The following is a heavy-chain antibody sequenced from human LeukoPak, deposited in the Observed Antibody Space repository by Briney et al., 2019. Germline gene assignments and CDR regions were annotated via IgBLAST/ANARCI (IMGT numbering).Heavy chain of an antibody. CDR2: INPSGGST. CDR3: ARGALTIFGVVPGDYFDY. V-gene: IGHV1-46*01. D-gene: IGHD3-3*01. CDR1: GYTFTSYY. J-gene: IGHJ4*02. Sequence: ASVKVSCKASGYTFTSYYMHWVRQAPGQGLEWMGIINPSGGSTSYAQKFQGRVTMTRDTSTSTVYMELSSLRSEDTAVYYCARGALTIFGVVPGDYFDYWGQGTLVTVSS.